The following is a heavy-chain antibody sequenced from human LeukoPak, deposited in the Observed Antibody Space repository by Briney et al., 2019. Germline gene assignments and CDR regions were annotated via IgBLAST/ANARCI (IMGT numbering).Heavy chain of an antibody. CDR3: ARGSLDGSVLDY. D-gene: IGHD3-10*01. Sequence: RTSETLSLTCGVSGGSFNSDDYYWNWIRQPPGKGLEWIGEINHSGSTNYNPSLKSRVTISVDTSKNQFSLKLSSVTAADTAVYYCARGSLDGSVLDYWGQGTLVTVSS. CDR1: GGSFNSDDYY. V-gene: IGHV4-34*01. J-gene: IGHJ4*02. CDR2: INHSGST.